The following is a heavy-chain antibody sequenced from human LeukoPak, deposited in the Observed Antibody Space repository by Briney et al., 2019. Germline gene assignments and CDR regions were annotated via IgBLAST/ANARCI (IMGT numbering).Heavy chain of an antibody. V-gene: IGHV1-2*02. CDR2: INPNSGGT. CDR1: GYTFTGYY. Sequence: ASVKVSCKASGYTFTGYYMHWVRQAPGQGLEWMGWINPNSGGTNYAQKFQGRVTMTRDTSISTAYTELSRLRSDDTAVYYCARDWPITMVRGVIMAAFDYWGQGTLVTVSS. D-gene: IGHD3-10*01. J-gene: IGHJ4*02. CDR3: ARDWPITMVRGVIMAAFDY.